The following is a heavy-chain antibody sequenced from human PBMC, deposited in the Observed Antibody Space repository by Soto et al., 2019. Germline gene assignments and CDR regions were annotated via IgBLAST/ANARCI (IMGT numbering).Heavy chain of an antibody. D-gene: IGHD3-3*01. CDR1: GFTFSNAW. V-gene: IGHV3-15*01. J-gene: IGHJ4*02. CDR3: ARALDFWSAYFDY. CDR2: IKTKTDGGTA. Sequence: PGGSLRLSCAASGFTFSNAWMNWVRQAPGKGLEWVGRIKTKTDGGTADYAAPVKGRFIISRDNSKNTLYLQMNSLRTEDTAVYYCARALDFWSAYFDYWGQGSLVTVSS.